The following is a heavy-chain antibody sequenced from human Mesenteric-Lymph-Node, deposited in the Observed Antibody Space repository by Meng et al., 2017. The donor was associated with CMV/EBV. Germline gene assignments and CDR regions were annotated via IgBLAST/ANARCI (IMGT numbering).Heavy chain of an antibody. V-gene: IGHV4-59*01. J-gene: IGHJ4*02. CDR3: AREGLCSSTSCYGGGFDY. CDR2: IYYSGST. Sequence: ESLKISCTVSGGSISGYFWSWIRQPPGKGLESIGYIYYSGSTNYNTSLKSRVTISVDTSKNQFSLKLSSVTAADTAVYYCAREGLCSSTSCYGGGFDYWGQGTLVTVSS. CDR1: GGSISGYF. D-gene: IGHD2-2*01.